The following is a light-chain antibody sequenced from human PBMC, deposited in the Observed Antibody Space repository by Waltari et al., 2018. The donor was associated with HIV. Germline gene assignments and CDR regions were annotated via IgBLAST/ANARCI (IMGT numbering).Light chain of an antibody. CDR2: DVT. CDR3: SSYTSSSTYV. CDR1: SSDIGGYNH. Sequence: QSALTQPASVSGSPGQSITISCTGPSSDIGGYNHVSWYQQHPGKVPKLILYDVTIRPSGVSYRFSGSKSGNTASLTISGLQAEDEADYYCSSYTSSSTYVFGTGTKVTVL. J-gene: IGLJ1*01. V-gene: IGLV2-14*01.